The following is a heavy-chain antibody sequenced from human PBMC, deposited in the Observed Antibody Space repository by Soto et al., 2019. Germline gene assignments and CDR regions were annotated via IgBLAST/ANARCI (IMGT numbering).Heavy chain of an antibody. CDR3: AKDHPPSYGGQYYSYYYGMDV. Sequence: GGSLRLSCAASGFTFSSYGMHWVRQAPGKGLEWVAVISYDGSNKYYADSVKGRFTISRDNSKNTLYLQMNSLSAEDTAGYYCAKDHPPSYGGQYYSYYYGMDVGGQGTTATVSS. CDR2: ISYDGSNK. V-gene: IGHV3-30*18. D-gene: IGHD1-26*01. J-gene: IGHJ6*02. CDR1: GFTFSSYG.